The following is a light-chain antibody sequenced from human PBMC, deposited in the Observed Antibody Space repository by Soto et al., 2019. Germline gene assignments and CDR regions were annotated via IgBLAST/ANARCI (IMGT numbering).Light chain of an antibody. Sequence: EIVLTQSPGTLSLSPGERATLSCRASQSVSSSYLAWYQQKPGQAPRLLIYGASSRATGIPDRFSGSGSGTDFTLTISRLEPEDFAVYYCQPYGSSLFTFGPRTKVHIK. V-gene: IGKV3-20*01. CDR1: QSVSSSY. J-gene: IGKJ3*01. CDR3: QPYGSSLFT. CDR2: GAS.